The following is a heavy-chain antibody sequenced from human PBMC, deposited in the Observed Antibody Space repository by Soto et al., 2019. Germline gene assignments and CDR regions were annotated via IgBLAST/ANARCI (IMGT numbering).Heavy chain of an antibody. CDR2: ISYDGSNK. V-gene: IGHV3-30-3*01. D-gene: IGHD6-13*01. Sequence: QVQLVESGGGVVQPGRSLRLSCAAYGFTFSSYAMHWVRQAPGKGLEWVAVISYDGSNKYYADSVKGRFTISRDNSKNTLYLQMNSLRAEDTAVYYCARATYSRSYYYYGMDVWGQGTTVTVSS. CDR3: ARATYSRSYYYYGMDV. CDR1: GFTFSSYA. J-gene: IGHJ6*02.